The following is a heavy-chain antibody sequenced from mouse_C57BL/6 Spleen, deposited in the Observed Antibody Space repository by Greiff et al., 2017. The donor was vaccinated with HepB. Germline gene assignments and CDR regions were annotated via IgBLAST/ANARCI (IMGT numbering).Heavy chain of an antibody. D-gene: IGHD1-1*01. CDR1: GYSFTSYY. CDR2: IYPGSGNT. V-gene: IGHV1-66*01. Sequence: VQLQQSGPELVKPGASVKISCKASGYSFTSYYIHWVKQRPGQGLEWIGWIYPGSGNTKYNEKFKGKATLTADTSSSTAYMQLSSLTSEDSAVYYCARRTVVGDYYAMDYWGQGTSVTVSS. CDR3: ARRTVVGDYYAMDY. J-gene: IGHJ4*01.